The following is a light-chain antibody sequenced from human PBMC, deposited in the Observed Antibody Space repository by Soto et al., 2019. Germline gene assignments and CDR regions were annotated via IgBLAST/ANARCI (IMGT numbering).Light chain of an antibody. CDR1: QSVGTN. CDR3: QEYGTSRT. CDR2: GVS. V-gene: IGKV3-20*01. J-gene: IGKJ1*01. Sequence: ELVFTQAPFTLSVSPGASVTLSCRASQSVGTNLAWYQQKPGQAPSLLIYGVSTRATGIPARFSGSGSGTYFTLTISSMDPEDFAVYDCQEYGTSRTFGQGTKVDI.